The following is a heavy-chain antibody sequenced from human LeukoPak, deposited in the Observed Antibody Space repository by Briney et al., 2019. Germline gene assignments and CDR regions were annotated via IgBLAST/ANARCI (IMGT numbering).Heavy chain of an antibody. CDR1: GFTFSSYS. Sequence: GGSLRLSCAASGFTFSSYSMNWVRQAPGKGLEWVSYISSSSLTIYYADSVKGRFTISRDNAKNSLYLQMNSLRADDTAVYYCARGGSYVHYWGQGTLVTVSS. D-gene: IGHD1-26*01. CDR2: ISSSSLTI. CDR3: ARGGSYVHY. J-gene: IGHJ4*02. V-gene: IGHV3-48*04.